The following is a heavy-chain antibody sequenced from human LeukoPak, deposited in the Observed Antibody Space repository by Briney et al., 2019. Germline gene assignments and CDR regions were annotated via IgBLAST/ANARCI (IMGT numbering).Heavy chain of an antibody. V-gene: IGHV1-69*05. CDR1: GGTFGSYA. J-gene: IGHJ6*03. D-gene: IGHD1-1*01. CDR2: IIPIFGTA. Sequence: SVKVSCKASGGTFGSYAISWVRQAPGQGLEWMGGIIPIFGTANYAQKFQGRVTITTDESTSTAYMELSSLRSEDTAVYYCARGNWNADYYYMDVWGKGTTVTVSS. CDR3: ARGNWNADYYYMDV.